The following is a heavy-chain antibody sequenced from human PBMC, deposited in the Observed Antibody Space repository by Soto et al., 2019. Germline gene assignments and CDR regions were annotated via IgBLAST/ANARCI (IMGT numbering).Heavy chain of an antibody. CDR3: ARGSDRSNWNDPWDY. CDR1: GYIISSYG. V-gene: IGHV1-18*01. CDR2: ITNYHSQT. Sequence: QVQLVQSGAEVKKPGASVKVSCKASGYIISSYGITWVRQAPGQGLEWLGCITNYHSQTIYAQKLQGRVPLTTDTSTNAAYMELRSLKSDATALYSCARGSDRSNWNDPWDYLGQGTLVTVSS. D-gene: IGHD1-1*01. J-gene: IGHJ4*02.